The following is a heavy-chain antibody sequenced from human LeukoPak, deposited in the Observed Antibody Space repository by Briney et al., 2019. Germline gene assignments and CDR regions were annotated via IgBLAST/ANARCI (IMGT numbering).Heavy chain of an antibody. Sequence: GGSLRLSCAASGFTFDDYAMHWVRQAPGKGLEWVSYISSSGSTIYYANSVKGRFTISRDNAKNSLYLQMNSLRAEDTAVYYCAREHWYYDSSGAFDYWGQGTLVTVSS. CDR2: ISSSGSTI. D-gene: IGHD3-22*01. CDR3: AREHWYYDSSGAFDY. V-gene: IGHV3-48*03. J-gene: IGHJ4*02. CDR1: GFTFDDYA.